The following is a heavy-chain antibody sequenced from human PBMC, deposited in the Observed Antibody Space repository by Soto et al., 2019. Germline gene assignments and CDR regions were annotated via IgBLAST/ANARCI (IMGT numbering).Heavy chain of an antibody. D-gene: IGHD6-25*01. CDR1: GYTFTSYD. V-gene: IGHV1-8*01. CDR2: MNPNSGNT. J-gene: IGHJ5*02. CDR3: ARGRLRFTHNWFDP. Sequence: QVQLVQSGAEVKKPGASVKVSCKASGYTFTSYDINWVRQATGQGLEWMGWMNPNSGNTGYAQKFQVRVTMTRNTSISTAYMELSSLRSEDTAVYYCARGRLRFTHNWFDPWGQGTLVTVSS.